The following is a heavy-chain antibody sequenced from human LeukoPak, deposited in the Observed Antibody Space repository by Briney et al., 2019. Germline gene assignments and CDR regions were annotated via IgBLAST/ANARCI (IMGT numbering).Heavy chain of an antibody. Sequence: SVKVSCKASGGTFSSYAISWVRQAPGQGLEWMGRIIPILGIANYAQKFQGRVTITADKSTSTAYMELSSLRSEDTAVYYCARDLMVATRHSWFDPWGQGTLVTVSS. V-gene: IGHV1-69*04. CDR3: ARDLMVATRHSWFDP. CDR2: IIPILGIA. CDR1: GGTFSSYA. D-gene: IGHD5-12*01. J-gene: IGHJ5*02.